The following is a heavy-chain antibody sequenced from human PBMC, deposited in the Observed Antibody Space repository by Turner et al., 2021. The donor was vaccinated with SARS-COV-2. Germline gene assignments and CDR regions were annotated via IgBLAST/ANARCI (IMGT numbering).Heavy chain of an antibody. J-gene: IGHJ4*02. CDR2: VYWNNEK. D-gene: IGHD3-10*01. CDR1: GFSLTTSGVG. CDR3: THTPGFGSSDF. Sequence: QITLKESGPTLVNPTQTLPLTCTFSGFSLTTSGVGVVWIRQPPGKALEWLALVYWNNEKRYSPSLKRRVTITKDTSKNQVVLTMTNVDPLDTATYFCTHTPGFGSSDFWGQGTLVTVSP. V-gene: IGHV2-5*01.